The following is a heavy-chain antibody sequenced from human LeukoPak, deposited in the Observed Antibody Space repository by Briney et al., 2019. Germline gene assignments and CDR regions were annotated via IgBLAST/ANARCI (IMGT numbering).Heavy chain of an antibody. V-gene: IGHV3-23*01. J-gene: IGHJ4*02. D-gene: IGHD6-19*01. CDR2: ISGTGGST. Sequence: PGGSLRLSCAASGFTFKNYALTWVRQAPGKGPEWVSGISGTGGSTFYADSVKGRFTISRDNPRNTLFLQMDYLKAEDTAIYYCAKSRVAVPGRLSYFDSWGQGAQVTVSS. CDR3: AKSRVAVPGRLSYFDS. CDR1: GFTFKNYA.